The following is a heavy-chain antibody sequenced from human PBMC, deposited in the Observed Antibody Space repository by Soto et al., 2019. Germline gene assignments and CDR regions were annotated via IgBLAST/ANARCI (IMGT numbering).Heavy chain of an antibody. D-gene: IGHD3-16*02. CDR2: IYYSGST. Sequence: QVQLQESGPGLVKPSETLSLTCTVSGGSISSYYWSWIRQPPGKGLEWIGYIYYSGSTNYNPSLKCRVTISVDTSKNQFSLKLSSVTAADTAVYYCARQPPQRQLGELSFLHYYYYMDVWGKGTTVTVSS. J-gene: IGHJ6*03. V-gene: IGHV4-59*08. CDR3: ARQPPQRQLGELSFLHYYYYMDV. CDR1: GGSISSYY.